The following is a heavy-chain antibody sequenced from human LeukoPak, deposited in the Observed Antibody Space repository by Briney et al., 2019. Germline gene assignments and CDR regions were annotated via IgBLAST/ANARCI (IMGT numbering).Heavy chain of an antibody. V-gene: IGHV4-59*12. CDR2: IYYSGST. CDR3: ARGTQWELPSKGFDY. CDR1: GGSISSYY. D-gene: IGHD1-26*01. Sequence: SETLSLTCTVSGGSISSYYWSWIRQPPGKGLEWIGYIYYSGSTNYNPSLKSRVTISVDTSKNQFSLKLSSVTAADTAVYYCARGTQWELPSKGFDYWGQGTLVTVSS. J-gene: IGHJ4*02.